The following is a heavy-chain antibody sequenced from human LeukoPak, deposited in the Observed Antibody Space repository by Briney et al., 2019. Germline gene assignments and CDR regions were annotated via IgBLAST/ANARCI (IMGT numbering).Heavy chain of an antibody. Sequence: GGSLRLSCAASGFTFSSHWMTWVRQAPGKGLEWVANINQDGSERYYVDSVKGRFTISRDNAKNSLYLQMNSLRAEDTAVYYCARGKVSTYFDYWGQGTLVTVSS. CDR2: INQDGSER. CDR1: GFTFSSHW. J-gene: IGHJ4*02. CDR3: ARGKVSTYFDY. V-gene: IGHV3-7*01. D-gene: IGHD5/OR15-5a*01.